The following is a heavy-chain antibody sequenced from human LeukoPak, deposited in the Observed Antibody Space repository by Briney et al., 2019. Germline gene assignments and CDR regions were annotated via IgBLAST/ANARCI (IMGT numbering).Heavy chain of an antibody. Sequence: SETLSLTCAVYGGSFSGYYWSWIRQPPGKGLEWIGEINHSGSTNYNASLKSRVTISVDTSKNQFSLKLSSVTAADTAVYYCARLTAPLIVVVVAATPNYYYMDVWGKGTTVTISS. D-gene: IGHD2-15*01. CDR2: INHSGST. J-gene: IGHJ6*03. CDR1: GGSFSGYY. CDR3: ARLTAPLIVVVVAATPNYYYMDV. V-gene: IGHV4-34*01.